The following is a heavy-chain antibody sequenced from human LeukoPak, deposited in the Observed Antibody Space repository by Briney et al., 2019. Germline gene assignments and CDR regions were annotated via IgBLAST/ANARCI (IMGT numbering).Heavy chain of an antibody. CDR2: ISYDGSNK. CDR1: GFTFSSYA. Sequence: GGSLRLSCAASGFTFSSYAMHWVRQAPGKGLEWVAVISYDGSNKYYADSVKGRFTLSRDNSKNTLYLQMNSLRAEDTAVYYCARDRIGYYDFWSGYRPWFDPWGQGTLVTVSS. J-gene: IGHJ5*02. D-gene: IGHD3-3*01. CDR3: ARDRIGYYDFWSGYRPWFDP. V-gene: IGHV3-30*01.